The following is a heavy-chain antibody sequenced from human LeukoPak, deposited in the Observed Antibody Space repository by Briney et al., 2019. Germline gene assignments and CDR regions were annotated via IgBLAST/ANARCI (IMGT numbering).Heavy chain of an antibody. V-gene: IGHV1-8*01. CDR2: MNPNSGNT. CDR3: ARGVNMRAIWFGEDYYYYGMDV. J-gene: IGHJ6*02. CDR1: GYTFTSYD. Sequence: ASVKVSCKASGYTFTSYDIKWVRQATGQALEWMAWMNPNSGNTGYAQKFQGRVTMTRNTSISTAYMELSSLRSEDTAVYYCARGVNMRAIWFGEDYYYYGMDVWGQRTTVTVSS. D-gene: IGHD3-10*01.